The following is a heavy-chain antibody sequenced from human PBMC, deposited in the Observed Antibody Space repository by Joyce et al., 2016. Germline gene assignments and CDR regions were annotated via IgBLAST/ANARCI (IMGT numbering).Heavy chain of an antibody. J-gene: IGHJ3*02. V-gene: IGHV5-51*01. Sequence: EVQLVQSGAEVKKPAESLKISCKGSGYTFTGYWICWVRQMPGKGLEWKGITYSGDSDTRYSPYFQGQRTITADNTISTAYLRGSSLEAADTARYYCARLGWAGKDLGAFDIWGQGTMVTVSS. CDR3: ARLGWAGKDLGAFDI. CDR1: GYTFTGYW. D-gene: IGHD6-19*01. CDR2: TYSGDSDT.